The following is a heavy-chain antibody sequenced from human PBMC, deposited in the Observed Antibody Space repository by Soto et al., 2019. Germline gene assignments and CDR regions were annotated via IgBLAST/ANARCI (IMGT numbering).Heavy chain of an antibody. CDR2: ISGSGGST. V-gene: IGHV3-23*04. D-gene: IGHD3-3*02. J-gene: IGHJ4*01. Sequence: EVQLVESGGGLVQPGGSLRLSCAASGFTFSSYAMSLVRQAPGKGLEWVSAISGSGGSTYYADSVKGRFTISRDNYKNTLHLPMNSLRAEATAVYYCAKGPWAFLELYDYWGHGTLVTVSS. CDR3: AKGPWAFLELYDY. CDR1: GFTFSSYA.